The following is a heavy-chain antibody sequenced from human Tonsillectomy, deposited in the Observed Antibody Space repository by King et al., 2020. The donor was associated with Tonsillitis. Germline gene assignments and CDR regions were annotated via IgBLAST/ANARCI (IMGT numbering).Heavy chain of an antibody. CDR1: GGSFSGYY. CDR3: ASVGYSGSYLPFDY. V-gene: IGHV4-34*01. Sequence: VQLQQWGAGLLKPSETLSLTCAVYGGSFSGYYWSWIRQPPGKGLDWIGEINHSGSTNYNPSLKSRVTISVDTSKNQFSLKLSSVTAADTAVYYCASVGYSGSYLPFDYWGQGTPVTVSS. CDR2: INHSGST. D-gene: IGHD1-26*01. J-gene: IGHJ4*02.